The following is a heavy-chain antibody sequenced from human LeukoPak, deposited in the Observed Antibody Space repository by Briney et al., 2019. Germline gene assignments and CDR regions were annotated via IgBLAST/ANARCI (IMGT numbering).Heavy chain of an antibody. D-gene: IGHD7-27*01. CDR3: ANEGRNWEYAYIY. J-gene: IGHJ4*02. Sequence: QPGGSLRLSCAASGFTFSSYAMSWVRQAPGKGLEWVSAISGSGDSTYYADSVKGRFTISRDNSKSTLYLQMNSLRGEDTAVYYCANEGRNWEYAYIYWGQGTLVTVSS. V-gene: IGHV3-23*01. CDR2: ISGSGDST. CDR1: GFTFSSYA.